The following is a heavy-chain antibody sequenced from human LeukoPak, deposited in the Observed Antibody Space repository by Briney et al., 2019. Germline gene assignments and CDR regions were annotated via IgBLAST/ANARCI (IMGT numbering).Heavy chain of an antibody. CDR1: YGSISDISYY. D-gene: IGHD3-9*01. CDR3: ASAYYDILGGHFDY. J-gene: IGHJ4*02. CDR2: IYYSGGT. Sequence: SETLSLTCTVSYGSISDISYYWGWIRQPPGKGLGWIGSIYYSGGTYYNSSLKSRVTISVDTSKNQFSLKVTSVTAADTAVYYCASAYYDILGGHFDYWGQGTLVTVSS. V-gene: IGHV4-39*07.